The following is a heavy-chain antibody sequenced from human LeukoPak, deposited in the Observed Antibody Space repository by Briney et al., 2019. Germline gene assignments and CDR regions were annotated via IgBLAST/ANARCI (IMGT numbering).Heavy chain of an antibody. J-gene: IGHJ6*03. CDR2: ISAYNGNT. Sequence: ASVKVSCKASGYTFTSYGISWVRQAPGQGLEWMGWISAYNGNTNYAQKLQGRVTMTTDTSTSTAYMELRSLRSDNTAVYYCARIYYYYYYMDVWGKGTTVTVSS. V-gene: IGHV1-18*01. CDR1: GYTFTSYG. CDR3: ARIYYYYYYMDV.